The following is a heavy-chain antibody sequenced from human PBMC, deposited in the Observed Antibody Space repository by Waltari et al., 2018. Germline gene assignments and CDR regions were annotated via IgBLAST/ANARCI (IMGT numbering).Heavy chain of an antibody. Sequence: QLLESGGGWRQAGGSLSLSCAASGFTFSNYAMSWVRQAPGKGPEWVSGITSGGGDTYYTDSVRGRFTISRDNSKNTVYLQMNSLRHEDTAVYYCAKEIYRIGRPCFDYWGQGVRVTVSS. CDR3: AKEIYRIGRPCFDY. D-gene: IGHD6-19*01. V-gene: IGHV3-23*01. CDR1: GFTFSNYA. J-gene: IGHJ4*02. CDR2: ITSGGGDT.